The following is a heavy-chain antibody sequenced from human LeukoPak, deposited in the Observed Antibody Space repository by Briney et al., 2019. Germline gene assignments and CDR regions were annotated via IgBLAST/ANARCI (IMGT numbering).Heavy chain of an antibody. CDR1: GFTFSSYA. J-gene: IGHJ6*02. Sequence: PGGSLRLSCAASGFTFSSYAMSWVRQAPGKGLEWVSGISFNSGRIVYADSVKGRFTISRDNGKNSLYLQMNSLRPEDTAVYYCAKDITPMITLGEAIVGEGMDVWGQGTTVIVSS. CDR2: ISFNSGRI. D-gene: IGHD3-16*02. V-gene: IGHV3-9*01. CDR3: AKDITPMITLGEAIVGEGMDV.